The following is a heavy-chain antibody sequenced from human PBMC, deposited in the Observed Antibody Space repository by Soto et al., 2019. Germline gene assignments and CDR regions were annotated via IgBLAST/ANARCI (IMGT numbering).Heavy chain of an antibody. D-gene: IGHD1-26*01. CDR3: ARLRAQYSGEQLGGYFDY. Sequence: NPSETLSLTCTVSGVSISSGGFYWSWIRQHPGKGLEWVGYIYYIGSTYYNPSLKSRVTISIDTSKNQFSLKLTSVTAADTAMYYCARLRAQYSGEQLGGYFDYWGQGTLVTVSS. CDR2: IYYIGST. CDR1: GVSISSGGFY. J-gene: IGHJ4*02. V-gene: IGHV4-31*03.